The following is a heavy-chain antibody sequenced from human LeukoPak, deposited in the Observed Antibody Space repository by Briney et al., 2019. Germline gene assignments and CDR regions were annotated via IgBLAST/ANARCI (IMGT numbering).Heavy chain of an antibody. D-gene: IGHD2-8*01. J-gene: IGHJ6*02. Sequence: ASVKVSCKASGYTFTSYDINWVRQATGQGLEWMGWMNPNSGNTGYAQKFQGRVTMTRNTSISTAYMELSSLRFEDTAVYYCARDSAVLYYYYGMDVWGQGTTVTVSS. V-gene: IGHV1-8*01. CDR3: ARDSAVLYYYYGMDV. CDR1: GYTFTSYD. CDR2: MNPNSGNT.